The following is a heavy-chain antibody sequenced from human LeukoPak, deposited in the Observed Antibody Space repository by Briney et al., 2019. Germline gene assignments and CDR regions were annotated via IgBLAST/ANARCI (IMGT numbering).Heavy chain of an antibody. CDR1: GFTFSHYA. CDR2: VWFDGSNK. J-gene: IGHJ4*02. Sequence: RSGGSLRLSCIMSGFTFSHYAMHWVRQAPGKGLEWVAVVWFDGSNKYYADSVKGRFTVSRDNSKSTLYLQMHSLRAEDTAIYYCAKDADYGGNWVDYWGQGTLVTVSS. V-gene: IGHV3-33*06. CDR3: AKDADYGGNWVDY. D-gene: IGHD4-23*01.